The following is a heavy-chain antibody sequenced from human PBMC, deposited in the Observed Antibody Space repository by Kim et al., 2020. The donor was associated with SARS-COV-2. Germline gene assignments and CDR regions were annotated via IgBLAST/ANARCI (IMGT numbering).Heavy chain of an antibody. V-gene: IGHV3-7*01. Sequence: GGSLRLSCAASGFTFSSYWMSWVRQAPGKGLEWVANIKQDGSEKYYVDSVKGRFTISRDNAKNSLYLQMNSLRAEDTAVYYCAKNDFWSGYRYYYYYYGMDVWGQGTTVTVSS. CDR3: AKNDFWSGYRYYYYYYGMDV. CDR2: IKQDGSEK. CDR1: GFTFSSYW. J-gene: IGHJ6*02. D-gene: IGHD3-3*01.